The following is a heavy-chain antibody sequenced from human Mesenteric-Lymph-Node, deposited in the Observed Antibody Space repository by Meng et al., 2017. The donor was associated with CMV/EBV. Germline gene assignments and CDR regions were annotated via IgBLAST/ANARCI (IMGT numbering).Heavy chain of an antibody. Sequence: GESLKISCAASGFTFSSYWMHWVRQAPGKGLVWVSRINSDGSSTSYAGSVKGRFTISRDNAKNTLYLQMNSLRAEDTAVYYCARVIWGWYFDLWGRGTLVTVSS. V-gene: IGHV3-74*01. CDR1: GFTFSSYW. J-gene: IGHJ2*01. CDR2: INSDGSST. CDR3: ARVIWGWYFDL. D-gene: IGHD3-16*01.